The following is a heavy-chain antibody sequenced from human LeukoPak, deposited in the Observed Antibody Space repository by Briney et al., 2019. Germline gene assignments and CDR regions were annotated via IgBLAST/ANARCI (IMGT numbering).Heavy chain of an antibody. CDR1: GGSISSRNW. V-gene: IGHV4-4*02. CDR2: INHSGST. D-gene: IGHD6-13*01. CDR3: ARARSSSWYRVWFDP. Sequence: SETLSLTCAVSGGSISSRNWWSWVRQPPGKGLEWIGEINHSGSTNYNPSLKSRVTISVDTSKNQFSLKLSSVTAADTAVYYCARARSSSWYRVWFDPWGQGTLVTVSS. J-gene: IGHJ5*02.